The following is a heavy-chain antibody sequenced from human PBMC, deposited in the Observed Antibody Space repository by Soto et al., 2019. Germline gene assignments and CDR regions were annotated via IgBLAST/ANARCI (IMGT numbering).Heavy chain of an antibody. CDR1: GFTFSSYS. J-gene: IGHJ4*02. CDR2: ISSSSSYI. V-gene: IGHV3-21*01. D-gene: IGHD3-22*01. Sequence: GGSLRLSCAASGFTFSSYSMNWVRQAPGKGLEWVSSISSSSSYIYYADSVKGRFTISRDNAKNSLYLQMNSLRAEDTAVYYCARPATGDSSGYYYDFYFDYWGQGTLVTVSS. CDR3: ARPATGDSSGYYYDFYFDY.